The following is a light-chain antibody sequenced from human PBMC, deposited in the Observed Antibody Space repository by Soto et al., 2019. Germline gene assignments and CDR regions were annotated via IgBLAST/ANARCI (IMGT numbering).Light chain of an antibody. Sequence: QSVLTQSPSASASLGASVRLTCTLSRGHATYAIAWHQQQPERGPRLLMKVNSDGSHSKGDGIPDRFSGSSSGAERYLTISSLRSEDEADYYCQTWGTGFRVFGGGTKVTVL. CDR3: QTWGTGFRV. CDR2: VNSDGSH. V-gene: IGLV4-69*01. J-gene: IGLJ3*02. CDR1: RGHATYA.